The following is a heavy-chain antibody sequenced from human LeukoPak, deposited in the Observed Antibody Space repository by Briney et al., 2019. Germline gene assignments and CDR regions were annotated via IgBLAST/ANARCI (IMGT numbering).Heavy chain of an antibody. CDR2: IRYDGSNK. V-gene: IGHV3-30*02. D-gene: IGHD2-2*02. Sequence: GGSLRLSCAASGFTFSNYAIHWVRQAPGKGLEWVAFIRYDGSNKYYVDSVKGRFTISRDNSKNTLYLQMNSLRAEDTAVYYCAKGYREFDYWGQGTLVTVSS. J-gene: IGHJ4*02. CDR1: GFTFSNYA. CDR3: AKGYREFDY.